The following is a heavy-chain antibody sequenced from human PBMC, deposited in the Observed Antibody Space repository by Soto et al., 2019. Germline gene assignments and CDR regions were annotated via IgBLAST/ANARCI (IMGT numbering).Heavy chain of an antibody. D-gene: IGHD3-22*01. CDR3: ARGPTRRKTYYYDSSGYSPFDY. V-gene: IGHV4-34*01. CDR1: GGSFSGYY. Sequence: PSETLSLTCAVYGGSFSGYYWSWIRQPPGKGLEWIGEINHSGSTNYNPSLKSRVTISVDTSKNQFSLKLSSVTAADTAVYYCARGPTRRKTYYYDSSGYSPFDYWGQGTLVTVSS. J-gene: IGHJ4*02. CDR2: INHSGST.